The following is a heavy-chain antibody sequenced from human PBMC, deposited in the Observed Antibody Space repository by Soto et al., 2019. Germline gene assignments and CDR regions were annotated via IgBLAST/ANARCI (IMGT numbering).Heavy chain of an antibody. J-gene: IGHJ4*02. CDR1: GYTFTSYY. Sequence: QVQLVQSGAEVKKPGASVKVSCKASGYTFTSYYMHWVRQAPGQGLEWMGIINPTSSTSYAQKFQGRVTMTRDPSTSTVYMELSSLISEDTAVYYCARVYCSGGSCDGIDYWGQGTLITVSS. D-gene: IGHD2-15*01. CDR3: ARVYCSGGSCDGIDY. V-gene: IGHV1-46*01. CDR2: INPTSST.